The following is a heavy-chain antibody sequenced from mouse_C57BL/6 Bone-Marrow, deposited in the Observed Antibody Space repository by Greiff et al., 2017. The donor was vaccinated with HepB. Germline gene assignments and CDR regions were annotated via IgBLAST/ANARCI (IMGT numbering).Heavy chain of an antibody. CDR1: GYTFTNYW. CDR3: AKEEYSSGYYFDY. J-gene: IGHJ2*01. Sequence: VQLQQSGAELVRPGASVKMSCKASGYTFTNYWIGWVKQRPGHGLEWIGDIYPGGGYTNYNEKFKGKATLTADKSSSTAYMQFSSLTSEDSAIYYSAKEEYSSGYYFDYWGHGTTLTVSS. CDR2: IYPGGGYT. D-gene: IGHD1-2*01. V-gene: IGHV1-63*01.